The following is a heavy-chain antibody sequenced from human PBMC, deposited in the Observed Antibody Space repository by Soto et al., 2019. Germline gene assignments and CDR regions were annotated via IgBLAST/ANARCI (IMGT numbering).Heavy chain of an antibody. Sequence: ASVKVSCKASGYTFTSYGISLVRQAPGQGLEWMGWISAYNGNTNYAQKLQGRVTMTTDTSTSTAYMELRSLRSDDTAVYYCARELGYCSSTSCYYYYYYGMAVWGQGTTVTVSS. V-gene: IGHV1-18*01. D-gene: IGHD2-2*01. CDR3: ARELGYCSSTSCYYYYYYGMAV. J-gene: IGHJ6*02. CDR2: ISAYNGNT. CDR1: GYTFTSYG.